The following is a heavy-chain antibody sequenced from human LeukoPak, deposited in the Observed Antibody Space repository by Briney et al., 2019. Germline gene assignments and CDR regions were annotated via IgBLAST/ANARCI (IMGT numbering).Heavy chain of an antibody. Sequence: SETLSLTCTVPGGSVDSGYYFWSWIRQPPGKGLEWIGYIHHSGSSNYSPSLKSRVAISLDTSKNQFSLKVNSMTAADTAVYYCARDHGDYGDYGNYDYWGQGILVTVSS. V-gene: IGHV4-61*01. D-gene: IGHD4-17*01. CDR2: IHHSGSS. J-gene: IGHJ4*02. CDR1: GGSVDSGYYF. CDR3: ARDHGDYGDYGNYDY.